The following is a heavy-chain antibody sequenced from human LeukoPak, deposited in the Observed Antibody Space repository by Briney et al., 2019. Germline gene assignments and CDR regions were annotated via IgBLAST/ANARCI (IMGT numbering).Heavy chain of an antibody. CDR1: GFSFSNYC. D-gene: IGHD3-10*01. J-gene: IGHJ4*02. CDR2: INTDGTST. CDR3: ARSDSGDVDY. Sequence: GGSLRLSCAASGFSFSNYCMHWVRQTPGKGLVWVSRINTDGTSTSYADSVKGRFTISRDNAKNTLYLQVNSLRAEDTALYFCARSDSGDVDYWGQGTLVTVSS. V-gene: IGHV3-74*01.